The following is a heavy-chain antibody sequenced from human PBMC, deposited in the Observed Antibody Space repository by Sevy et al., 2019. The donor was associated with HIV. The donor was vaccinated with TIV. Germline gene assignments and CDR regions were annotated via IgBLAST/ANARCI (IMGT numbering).Heavy chain of an antibody. CDR2: INPNSGGT. J-gene: IGHJ4*02. CDR3: LRGVFRPAQGHLEY. V-gene: IGHV1-2*06. CDR1: GYTFTDYS. D-gene: IGHD2-8*01. Sequence: ASVKVSCKASGYTFTDYSMHWVRQAPGQGLDWMGRINPNSGGTDYPQKFQGRVTMTRDTSISTVYMELSMLTSDDSAVYYCLRGVFRPAQGHLEYWGQGTLVTVSS.